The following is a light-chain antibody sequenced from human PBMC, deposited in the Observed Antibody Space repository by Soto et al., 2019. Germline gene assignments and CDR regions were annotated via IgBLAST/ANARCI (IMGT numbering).Light chain of an antibody. V-gene: IGKV1-39*01. J-gene: IGKJ1*01. CDR2: AAS. CDR3: QQSYITPWT. CDR1: QSISSY. Sequence: DIQMTQSPSSLSASVGDRVTITCRASQSISSYLNWYQQKPGKAPKLLIYAASSLQSGVTSRFSGSGSGTYFTLTISSLQPEDFATYYCQQSYITPWTFGQGTKVEIK.